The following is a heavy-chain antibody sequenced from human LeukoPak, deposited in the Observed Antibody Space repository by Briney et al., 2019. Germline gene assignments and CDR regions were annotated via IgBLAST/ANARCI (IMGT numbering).Heavy chain of an antibody. V-gene: IGHV3-66*01. J-gene: IGHJ4*02. Sequence: TGGSLRLSCAASGFTVSSNYMSWVRQAPGKGLEWVSVIYSGGSTYYADSVKGRFTISRDNSKNTLYLQMNSLRAEDTAVYYCARGTPRYCSSTSCYYFDYWGQGTLVTVSS. CDR1: GFTVSSNY. CDR3: ARGTPRYCSSTSCYYFDY. D-gene: IGHD2-2*01. CDR2: IYSGGST.